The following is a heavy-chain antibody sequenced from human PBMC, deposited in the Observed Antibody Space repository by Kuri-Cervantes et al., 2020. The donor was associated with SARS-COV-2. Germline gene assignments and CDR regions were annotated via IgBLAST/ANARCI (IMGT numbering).Heavy chain of an antibody. CDR3: ARDRLGVHDS. CDR2: ISYDGSNR. D-gene: IGHD2-8*01. CDR1: GFTFSSYA. Sequence: AGSLRLSCAASGFTFSSYAMHWVRQAPGKGLEWVAVISYDGSNRYYADSVKGRFTISRDNSQHTLYLQMHSLKSEDTAFYYCARDRLGVHDSWGQGTLVTVSS. J-gene: IGHJ4*02. V-gene: IGHV3-30-3*01.